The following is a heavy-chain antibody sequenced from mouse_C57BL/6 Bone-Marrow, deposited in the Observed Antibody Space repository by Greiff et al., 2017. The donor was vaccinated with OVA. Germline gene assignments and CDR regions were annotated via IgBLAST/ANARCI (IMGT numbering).Heavy chain of an antibody. CDR3: AREDYYGSSYPYYYAMDY. CDR1: GYTFTSYW. V-gene: IGHV1-64*01. Sequence: QVQLQQPGAELVKPGASVKLSCKASGYTFTSYWMHWVKQRPGQGLEWIGMIHPNSGSTNYNEKFKSKATLTVDKSSSTAYMQLSSLTSEDSAVYYCAREDYYGSSYPYYYAMDYWGQGTSVTVSS. D-gene: IGHD1-1*01. CDR2: IHPNSGST. J-gene: IGHJ4*01.